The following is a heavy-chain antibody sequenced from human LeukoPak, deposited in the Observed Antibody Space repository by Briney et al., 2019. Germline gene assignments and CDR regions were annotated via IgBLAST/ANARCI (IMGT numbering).Heavy chain of an antibody. CDR1: GGTFSSYA. CDR2: ISAYNGNT. J-gene: IGHJ6*03. V-gene: IGHV1-18*01. D-gene: IGHD4-17*01. Sequence: ASVKVSCKASGGTFSSYAISWVRQAPGQGLEWMGWISAYNGNTDYAQKFQGRVTMTTDTATSTAYMELRSLRSDDTAVYYCARYYGDYVGYYYYMDVWGKGTTVTVSS. CDR3: ARYYGDYVGYYYYMDV.